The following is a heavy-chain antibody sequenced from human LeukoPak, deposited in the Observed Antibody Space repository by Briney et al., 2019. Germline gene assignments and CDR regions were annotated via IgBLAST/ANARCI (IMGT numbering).Heavy chain of an antibody. J-gene: IGHJ4*02. CDR1: GYTFTTYY. D-gene: IGHD4-17*01. CDR3: ARQYTVTDPFDY. V-gene: IGHV1-46*01. CDR2: INPVDGGT. Sequence: ASVKVSCKTSGYTFTTYYVHWVRQAPGQGLEWLGMINPVDGGTTYAQKVQGRVTMSRDMSTSIVYMELSSLTSEDTAVYYCARQYTVTDPFDYWGQGTLVTVSS.